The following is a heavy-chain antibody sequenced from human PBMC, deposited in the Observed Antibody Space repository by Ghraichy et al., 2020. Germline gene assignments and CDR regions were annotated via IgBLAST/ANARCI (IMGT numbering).Heavy chain of an antibody. Sequence: GGSLRLSCAASGFTFSSYGMHWVRQAPGKGLEWVAVIWYDGSNKYYADSVKGRFTISRDNSKNTLYLQMNSLRAEDTAVYYCARDVHSSWYFDYWGQGTLVTVSS. CDR3: ARDVHSSWYFDY. V-gene: IGHV3-33*01. D-gene: IGHD6-13*01. CDR2: IWYDGSNK. CDR1: GFTFSSYG. J-gene: IGHJ4*02.